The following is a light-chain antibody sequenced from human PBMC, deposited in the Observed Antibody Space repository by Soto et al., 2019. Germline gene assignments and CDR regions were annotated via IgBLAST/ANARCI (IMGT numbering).Light chain of an antibody. CDR2: GAS. CDR3: QQYAGPPTT. V-gene: IGKV3-20*01. Sequence: EIILTQSPDPLSLSPGERATLSCRSSQTVSSNYLAWCQQRPGQAPRLLIYGASTRAPGIPDRFSGSGSGTDFTLTITRLEPEDSAVYFCQQYAGPPTTFGQGTRLEIK. J-gene: IGKJ5*01. CDR1: QTVSSNY.